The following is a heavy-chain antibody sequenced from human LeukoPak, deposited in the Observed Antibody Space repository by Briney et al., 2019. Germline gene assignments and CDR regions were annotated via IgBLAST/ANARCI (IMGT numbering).Heavy chain of an antibody. CDR2: INGRGDNT. CDR1: GVIISSYA. Sequence: GGSLRLSCAASGVIISSYAMSWVRQAPGKGLEWVSAINGRGDNTYYADFVKGRFTISRDNSKSTVYLQMNSLRTEGTAVYYCAKDRVSPGFDWFDPWGQGTLVTVSS. J-gene: IGHJ5*02. CDR3: AKDRVSPGFDWFDP. V-gene: IGHV3-23*01. D-gene: IGHD2/OR15-2a*01.